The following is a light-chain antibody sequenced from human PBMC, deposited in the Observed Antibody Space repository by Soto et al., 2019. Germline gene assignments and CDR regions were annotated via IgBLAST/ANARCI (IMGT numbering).Light chain of an antibody. Sequence: QSALTQPPSVSGSPGQSVTISATEPTSAVGSYNRVSWYQQPPGTAPKLMIYEVSNWPSGVPDRFSGSKSGNTASLTISGLQAEDEADYYCSSYTSSSTLVFGGGTKLTVL. J-gene: IGLJ2*01. V-gene: IGLV2-18*02. CDR1: TSAVGSYNR. CDR2: EVS. CDR3: SSYTSSSTLV.